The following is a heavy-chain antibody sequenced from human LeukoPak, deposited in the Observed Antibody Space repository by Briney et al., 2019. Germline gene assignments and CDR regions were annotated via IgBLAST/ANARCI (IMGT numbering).Heavy chain of an antibody. Sequence: PGGSLRLSCAASGFAFSNYWMHWVRQAPGKGLVWVSRINTDGNIIRYADSVKGRFTISRDNAKNTLYLQMNSLRANDTAVYYCVRDGSGWSFDFWGQGALVTVSS. J-gene: IGHJ4*02. CDR3: VRDGSGWSFDF. V-gene: IGHV3-74*01. CDR1: GFAFSNYW. D-gene: IGHD6-19*01. CDR2: INTDGNII.